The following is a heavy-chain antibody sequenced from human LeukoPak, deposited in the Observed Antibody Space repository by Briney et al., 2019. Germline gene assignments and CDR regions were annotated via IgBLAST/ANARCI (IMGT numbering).Heavy chain of an antibody. CDR3: AKAGGSWTSLRSPLPN. CDR2: ISGSGGST. CDR1: GFTFSSYA. J-gene: IGHJ4*02. V-gene: IGHV3-23*01. D-gene: IGHD2-15*01. Sequence: GGSLRLSCAASGFTFSSYAMSWVRQAPGKGLEWVSAISGSGGSTYYADSVKGRFTISRDNSKNTLYLQMNSLRAEDTAVYYCAKAGGSWTSLRSPLPNWGQGTPVTVSS.